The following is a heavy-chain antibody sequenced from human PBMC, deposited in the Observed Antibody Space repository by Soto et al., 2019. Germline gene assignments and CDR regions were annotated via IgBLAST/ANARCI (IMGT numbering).Heavy chain of an antibody. V-gene: IGHV4-30-4*01. D-gene: IGHD3-10*01. CDR2: IYYIGST. CDR3: ARSHGSGSYYNDY. CDR1: GDSISSGNYC. J-gene: IGHJ4*02. Sequence: SETLSLTCTVSGDSISSGNYCWSWIRQPPGKGLEWIGYIYYIGSTHYNPSLKSRVTISVDASKNQFSLKLSSVTAADTAVYYCARSHGSGSYYNDYWGQGTLVTVSS.